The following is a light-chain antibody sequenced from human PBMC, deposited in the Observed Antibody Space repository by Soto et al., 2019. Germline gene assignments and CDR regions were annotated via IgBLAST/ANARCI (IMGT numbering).Light chain of an antibody. CDR2: DAS. V-gene: IGKV3-15*01. CDR3: QQYNNWPPWT. J-gene: IGKJ1*01. CDR1: QSVSSN. Sequence: EIVMTQSPATLSVCPGERATLSCRASQSVSSNLAWYQQKPGQAPRLLIYDASTRATGIPARFSGSGSGTEFTLTISSLQSEDFAVYYCQQYNNWPPWTFGQGTKVEIK.